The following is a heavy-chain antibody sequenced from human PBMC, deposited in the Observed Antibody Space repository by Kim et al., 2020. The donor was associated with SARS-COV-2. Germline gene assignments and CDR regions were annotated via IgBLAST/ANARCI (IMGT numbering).Heavy chain of an antibody. Sequence: GGSLRLSCAASGFTFSSYSMNWVRQAPGKGLEWVSSISSSSSYIYYADSVKGRFTISRDNAKNSLYLQMNSLRAEDTAVYYCARDASYYDSSGYHVGGVVAPGDYYYYGMDVWGQGTTVTVSS. V-gene: IGHV3-21*01. CDR2: ISSSSSYI. CDR1: GFTFSSYS. CDR3: ARDASYYDSSGYHVGGVVAPGDYYYYGMDV. D-gene: IGHD3-22*01. J-gene: IGHJ6*02.